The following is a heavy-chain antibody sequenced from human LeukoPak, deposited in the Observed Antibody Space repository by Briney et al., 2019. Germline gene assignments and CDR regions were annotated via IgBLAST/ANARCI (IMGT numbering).Heavy chain of an antibody. Sequence: AGGSLRLSCAVSGFTFSNYWMSWVRQAPGEGLEWVANIKEDGREKYYVDSVRGRFTISRDNAKNSLYLQMNSLRAEDTAVYYCARGGKNYFDYWGQGTPVTVSS. CDR1: GFTFSNYW. V-gene: IGHV3-7*01. CDR2: IKEDGREK. CDR3: ARGGKNYFDY. J-gene: IGHJ4*02.